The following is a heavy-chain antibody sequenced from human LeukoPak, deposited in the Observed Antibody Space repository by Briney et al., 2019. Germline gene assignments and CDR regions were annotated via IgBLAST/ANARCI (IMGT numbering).Heavy chain of an antibody. Sequence: PSETLSLTCAVYGGSFSGYYWSWIRQPPGKGQEWIGEINHSGSTNYNPSLKSRVTISVDTSKNQFSLKLSSVTAADTAVYYCARGHDYSKEYYFDYWGQGTLVTVSS. CDR1: GGSFSGYY. CDR3: ARGHDYSKEYYFDY. D-gene: IGHD4-11*01. J-gene: IGHJ4*02. V-gene: IGHV4-34*01. CDR2: INHSGST.